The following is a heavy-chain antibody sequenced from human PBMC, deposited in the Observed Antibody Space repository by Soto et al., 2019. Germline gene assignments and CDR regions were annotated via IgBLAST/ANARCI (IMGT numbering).Heavy chain of an antibody. V-gene: IGHV1-69*12. CDR3: ARGKHRWIQLWYFDL. CDR1: GGTFSNYP. D-gene: IGHD5-18*01. J-gene: IGHJ2*01. CDR2: IIPIFGTV. Sequence: QVQLVQSGAEVKKPGSSVKVSCKASGGTFSNYPISWVRQAPGQGLEWMGGIIPIFGTVNYAQKFQGRVTITADESTSTAYMKLSSLRSEDTAVYYCARGKHRWIQLWYFDLWGRGTLVTVSS.